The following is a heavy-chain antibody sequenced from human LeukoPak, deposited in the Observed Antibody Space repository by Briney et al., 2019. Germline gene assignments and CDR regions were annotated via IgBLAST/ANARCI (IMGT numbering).Heavy chain of an antibody. CDR1: GFTFSSYS. CDR2: ISSSSSYI. J-gene: IGHJ4*02. D-gene: IGHD3-10*01. V-gene: IGHV3-21*01. Sequence: PGGSLRLSCAASGFTFSSYSMNWVRQAPGKGLEWVSSISSSSSYIYYADSVKGRFTISRDNAKNSLYLQMNSLRAEDMAVYYCASSSGTDIDFDYWGQGTLVTVSS. CDR3: ASSSGTDIDFDY.